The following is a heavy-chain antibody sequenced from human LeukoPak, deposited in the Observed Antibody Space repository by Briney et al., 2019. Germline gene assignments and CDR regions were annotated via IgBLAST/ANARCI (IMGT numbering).Heavy chain of an antibody. CDR3: ASSYYYDSSGPIYNWFDP. D-gene: IGHD3-22*01. Sequence: ASVKVSCKVSGYTLTELSMHWVRQAPGKGLEWMGGFDPEDGETIYAQKFQGRVTMTEDTSTDTAYMELSSLRSEDTAVYYCASSYYYDSSGPIYNWFDPWGQGTLVTVSS. CDR1: GYTLTELS. J-gene: IGHJ5*02. V-gene: IGHV1-24*01. CDR2: FDPEDGET.